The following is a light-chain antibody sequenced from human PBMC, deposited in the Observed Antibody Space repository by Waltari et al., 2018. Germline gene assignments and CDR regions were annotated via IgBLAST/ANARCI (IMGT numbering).Light chain of an antibody. CDR1: SSDLGASKY. Sequence: QSALTQPPSASGSPGQTVIISCTGTSSDLGASKYVSWYQQIPGKAPALIIYEVDRRPPGVPDRFSGAKSGNTASLTVSGLQTEDEGDYYCSSYAGSNKLIFGGVTKLTVL. J-gene: IGLJ2*01. V-gene: IGLV2-8*01. CDR2: EVD. CDR3: SSYAGSNKLI.